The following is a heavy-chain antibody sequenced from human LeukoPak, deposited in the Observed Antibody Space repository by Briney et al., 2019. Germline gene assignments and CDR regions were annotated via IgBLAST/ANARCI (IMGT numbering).Heavy chain of an antibody. CDR1: GYTFTGYY. J-gene: IGHJ6*02. CDR3: ARLPAAMSPYCYYGMDV. Sequence: ASVRVSCKASGYTFTGYYMHWVRQAPGQGLEWMGWINPNSGGTNYAQKFQGRVTMTRDTSISTAYMELSRLRSDDTAVYYCARLPAAMSPYCYYGMDVWGQGTTVTVSS. D-gene: IGHD2-2*01. V-gene: IGHV1-2*02. CDR2: INPNSGGT.